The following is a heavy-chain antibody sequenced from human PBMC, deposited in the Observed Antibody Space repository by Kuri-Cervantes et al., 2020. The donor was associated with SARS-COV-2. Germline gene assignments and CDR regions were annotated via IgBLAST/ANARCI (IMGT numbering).Heavy chain of an antibody. D-gene: IGHD4-17*01. J-gene: IGHJ3*02. CDR2: IKQDESER. CDR1: GFTFSKYW. Sequence: GESLKISCAASGFTFSKYWMSWVRQAPGKGLEWVASIKQDESERYHVDSVKGRFIISRDNAKKSLLLQMNSLRPEDTAVYYCAKDKWVTTKFVCAFDIWGQGTMVTVSS. CDR3: AKDKWVTTKFVCAFDI. V-gene: IGHV3-7*05.